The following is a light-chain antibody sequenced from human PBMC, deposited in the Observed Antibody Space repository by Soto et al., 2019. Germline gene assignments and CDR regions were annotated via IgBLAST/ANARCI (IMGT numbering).Light chain of an antibody. Sequence: SYELTQPPSFSVSPGQTASITCSGDKLGDKYACWYQQRPGQSPVLVIYQDRKRPSGIPERFSGSNSGNTATLTISGTQAMYEADYYCQAWDSSTVVFGGGTKLTVL. CDR1: KLGDKY. V-gene: IGLV3-1*01. CDR2: QDR. J-gene: IGLJ2*01. CDR3: QAWDSSTVV.